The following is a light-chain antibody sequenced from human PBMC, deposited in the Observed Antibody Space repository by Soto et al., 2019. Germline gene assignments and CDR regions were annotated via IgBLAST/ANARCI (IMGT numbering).Light chain of an antibody. Sequence: EIVLTQSPATMSLSPGERATLSCRARQSFSSSLPWYPQKPGQAPRLLSYDASNRATGIPARYSGSRSGSDCTLTISSLQPEDFACYYSQKRSNWPPITSGHGTRLPIK. J-gene: IGKJ5*01. CDR3: QKRSNWPPIT. V-gene: IGKV3-11*01. CDR2: DAS. CDR1: QSFSSS.